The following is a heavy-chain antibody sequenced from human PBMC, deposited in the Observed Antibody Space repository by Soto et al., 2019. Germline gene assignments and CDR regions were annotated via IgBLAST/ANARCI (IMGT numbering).Heavy chain of an antibody. V-gene: IGHV3-33*01. J-gene: IGHJ6*02. CDR2: IWYDGSNK. CDR3: ARDRRHRDSSGSMDV. Sequence: PGGSLRLSCAASGFTFSSYGMHWVRQAPGKGLEWVAVIWYDGSNKYYADSVKGRFTISRDNSKNTLYLQMNSLRAEDTAVYYCARDRRHRDSSGSMDVWGQGTTVTVSS. D-gene: IGHD6-19*01. CDR1: GFTFSSYG.